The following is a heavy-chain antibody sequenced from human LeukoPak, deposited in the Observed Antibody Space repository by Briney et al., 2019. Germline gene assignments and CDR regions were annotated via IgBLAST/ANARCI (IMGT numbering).Heavy chain of an antibody. CDR2: IYYSGST. CDR3: ARDRRAVAGPAFDY. Sequence: SQTLSLTCTVSGGSISSSSYYWGWIRQPPGKGLEWIGSIYYSGSTYYNPSLQSRVAVSLDTSKNQFSLHLTSVTAADTAVYYCARDRRAVAGPAFDYWGQGTLATVSS. D-gene: IGHD6-19*01. CDR1: GGSISSSSYY. J-gene: IGHJ4*02. V-gene: IGHV4-39*07.